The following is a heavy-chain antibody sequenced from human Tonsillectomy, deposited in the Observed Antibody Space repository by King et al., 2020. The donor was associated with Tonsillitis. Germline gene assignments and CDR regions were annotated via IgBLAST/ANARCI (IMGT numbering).Heavy chain of an antibody. V-gene: IGHV4-39*01. D-gene: IGHD2-15*01. CDR3: ARGYCSGGSCSSPAYYYGMDV. CDR1: DGSISSSSYY. J-gene: IGHJ6*02. CDR2: ISYSGST. Sequence: QLQESGPGLVKPSETLSLTCTVSDGSISSSSYYWSWIRQPPGQGLEWIGSISYSGSTYYNPSLKSRVTISVETSKNQFSLKLSSVTAADTAMYCCARGYCSGGSCSSPAYYYGMDVWGQGTTVTVSS.